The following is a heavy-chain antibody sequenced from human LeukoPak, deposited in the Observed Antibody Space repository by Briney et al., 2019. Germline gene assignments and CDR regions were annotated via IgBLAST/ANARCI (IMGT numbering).Heavy chain of an antibody. CDR2: IYWDDDK. J-gene: IGHJ5*02. CDR1: WVAVSTSRVG. Sequence: ESGPTRVKRAQTLTRACALSWVAVSTSRVGVGWIRQPPGKALEWLALIYWDDDKRYSPSLKSRLTITKDTSKNQVVLTMTNMDPVDTATYYCAHSHSSSGWYGDWFDPWGQGTLVTVSS. D-gene: IGHD6-19*01. CDR3: AHSHSSSGWYGDWFDP. V-gene: IGHV2-5*02.